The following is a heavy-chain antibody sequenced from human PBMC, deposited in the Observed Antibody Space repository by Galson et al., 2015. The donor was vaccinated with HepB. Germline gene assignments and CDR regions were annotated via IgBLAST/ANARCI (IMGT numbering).Heavy chain of an antibody. CDR1: GFTFSGSA. CDR2: IRSKANNYAT. D-gene: IGHD3-22*01. Sequence: SLRLSCAASGFTFSGSAMHWVRQASGKGLEWVGRIRSKANNYATTYAASVKGRFTISRDDSKNTAYLQMNSLKTEDTAVYYCTRLKGSSGYYYTSDAFDIWSQGTMVTVSS. CDR3: TRLKGSSGYYYTSDAFDI. V-gene: IGHV3-73*01. J-gene: IGHJ3*02.